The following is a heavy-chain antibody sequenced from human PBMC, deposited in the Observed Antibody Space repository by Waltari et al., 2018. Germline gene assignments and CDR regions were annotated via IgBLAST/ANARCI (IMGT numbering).Heavy chain of an antibody. Sequence: EVQLVESGGGLVQPGGSLRLSCAASGFTLRSYAMRWVRQAPGRGLEWVSSISGSDGRTNYADSAKGRFTISRDNVKNTLFLQMNSLRADDAAVYYCAKDLGGFSGSHWYFDLWGRGTLVTVSS. V-gene: IGHV3-23*04. CDR2: ISGSDGRT. D-gene: IGHD5-12*01. J-gene: IGHJ2*01. CDR1: GFTLRSYA. CDR3: AKDLGGFSGSHWYFDL.